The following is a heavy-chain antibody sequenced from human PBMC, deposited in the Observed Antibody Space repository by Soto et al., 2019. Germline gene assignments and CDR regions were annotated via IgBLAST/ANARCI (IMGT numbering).Heavy chain of an antibody. CDR1: GGTVSSGNYY. D-gene: IGHD2-15*01. Sequence: SQTLCLTSTVSGGTVSSGNYYRSWKRQPPGKGLDWIGFIYYTGSSSYNPSLKSRFTMSLDKSNNQFSLKLTSVTAADTAVFFFSSSVYCRGGSSSFGPSGQGTLVTVSS. CDR3: SSSVYCRGGSSSFGP. V-gene: IGHV4-61*01. J-gene: IGHJ5*02. CDR2: IYYTGSS.